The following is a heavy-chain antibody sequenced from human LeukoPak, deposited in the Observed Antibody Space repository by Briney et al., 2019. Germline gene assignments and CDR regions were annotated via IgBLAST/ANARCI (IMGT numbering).Heavy chain of an antibody. Sequence: GGSLRLSCAASGFRFSNSWMYWVRQGPGKGPVWVSRMKTDGTRIEYADSVKGRFTIPRDNAKNTLFLQMSSLRVEDTAVYYCARGADHGGSYYPDWGQGTRVTVSS. CDR3: ARGADHGGSYYPD. D-gene: IGHD3-10*01. J-gene: IGHJ4*02. CDR2: MKTDGTRI. CDR1: GFRFSNSW. V-gene: IGHV3-74*01.